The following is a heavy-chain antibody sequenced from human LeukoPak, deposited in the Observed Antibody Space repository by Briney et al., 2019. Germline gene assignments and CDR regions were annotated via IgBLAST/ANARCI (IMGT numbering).Heavy chain of an antibody. V-gene: IGHV3-7*01. Sequence: GGSLRLSCAASGFTFSSYAMHWVRQAPGKGLEWVANIKYDGSEKYYVDSVKGRFTISRDNAKNSLYLQMNSLRVEDTAVYFCANYYTTTGGLDYWGQGTLVTVSS. D-gene: IGHD2-8*02. CDR2: IKYDGSEK. CDR3: ANYYTTTGGLDY. J-gene: IGHJ4*02. CDR1: GFTFSSYA.